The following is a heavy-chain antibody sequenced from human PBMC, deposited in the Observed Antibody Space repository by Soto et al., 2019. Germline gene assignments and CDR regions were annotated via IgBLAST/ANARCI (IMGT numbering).Heavy chain of an antibody. V-gene: IGHV1-69*06. Sequence: QLHLVQSGAEVKKPGSSVKVSCKASGGTFSSYTINWVRQAPGQGLEWLGGIIPMFGTFYYAQKFQGRLTIAGHSASRTAYMELSTVRSADTAVYDCARKVGSSDDAFDIRGQGTMVTVSS. CDR3: ARKVGSSDDAFDI. CDR2: IIPMFGTF. D-gene: IGHD6-6*01. J-gene: IGHJ3*02. CDR1: GGTFSSYT.